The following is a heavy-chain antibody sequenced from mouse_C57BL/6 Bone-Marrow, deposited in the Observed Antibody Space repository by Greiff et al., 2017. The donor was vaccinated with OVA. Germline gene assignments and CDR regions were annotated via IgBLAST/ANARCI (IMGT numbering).Heavy chain of an antibody. V-gene: IGHV1-18*01. J-gene: IGHJ3*01. D-gene: IGHD1-1*01. CDR2: INPNNGGT. CDR1: GYTFTDYN. CDR3: ANYYGSAPFAY. Sequence: VQLQQSGPELVKPGASVKLPCKASGYTFTDYNMDWVKQSHGKSLEWIGDINPNNGGTIYNQKFKGKATLTVDKSSSTAYMELRSLTSEDTAVYYCANYYGSAPFAYWGQGTLVTVSA.